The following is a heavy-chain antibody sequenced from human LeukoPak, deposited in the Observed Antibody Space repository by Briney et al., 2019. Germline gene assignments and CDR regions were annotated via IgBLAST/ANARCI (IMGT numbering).Heavy chain of an antibody. CDR1: RGTFSRYA. CDR3: TIGYLLSSTASGTYFLQ. D-gene: IGHD6-13*01. CDR2: INPNSGGT. V-gene: IGHV1-2*02. J-gene: IGHJ6*01. Sequence: ASVKVSCKASRGTFSRYAISSVRQAPGPRLEWMGGINPNSGGTNYAQKLQARVTMTSDTSIRTAYMQLSRPRSDHTTLYYITIGYLLSSTASGTYFLQWG.